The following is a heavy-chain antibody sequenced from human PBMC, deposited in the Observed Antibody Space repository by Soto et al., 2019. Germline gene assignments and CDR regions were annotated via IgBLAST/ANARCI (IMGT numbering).Heavy chain of an antibody. V-gene: IGHV4-59*03. CDR2: VFYGGT. CDR1: XXXXXXXX. J-gene: IGHJ4*02. CDR3: AAYRGALYFDF. Sequence: SETLSLXCSVXXXXXXXXXXSWLRQSPDKGLEWLGYVFYGGTDYNPSLGGRVTMSVETSKSQFSLTLSSVTAADTAVYYCAAYRGALYFDFWGQGIQVTVSS. D-gene: IGHD4-4*01.